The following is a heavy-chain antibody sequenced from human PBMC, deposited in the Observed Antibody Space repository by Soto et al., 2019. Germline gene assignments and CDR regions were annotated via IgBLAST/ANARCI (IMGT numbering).Heavy chain of an antibody. Sequence: QVTLKESGPVLVKATETLTLTCSISGFSLTTGRMGVSWIRQPPGKALEWLAHIFSNNERSYTTSLQHRLSISADNYKRQVVLTMTDVGPVDAATYFCARLVADSSWYYYGLDVWGQGASVTFS. CDR3: ARLVADSSWYYYGLDV. D-gene: IGHD3-10*01. CDR2: IFSNNER. CDR1: GFSLTTGRMG. J-gene: IGHJ6*02. V-gene: IGHV2-26*03.